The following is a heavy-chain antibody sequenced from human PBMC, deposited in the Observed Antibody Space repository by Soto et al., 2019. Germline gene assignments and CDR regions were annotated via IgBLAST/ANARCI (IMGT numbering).Heavy chain of an antibody. CDR3: AKAGYSFFFDY. CDR2: ISGSDDDT. J-gene: IGHJ4*02. D-gene: IGHD5-18*01. CDR1: GFSFSSYV. Sequence: EVQLLESGGCLVQPGGSLRLSCAASGFSFSSYVMTWVRQAPGKGLEWVSDISGSDDDTYYADSVKGRFTISRDNSNNTLFLQMNSLRAEDTAVYFCAKAGYSFFFDYWGQGTLVTVSS. V-gene: IGHV3-23*01.